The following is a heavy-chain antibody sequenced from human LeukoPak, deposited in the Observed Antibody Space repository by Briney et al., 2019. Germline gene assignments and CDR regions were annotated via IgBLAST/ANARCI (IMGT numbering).Heavy chain of an antibody. Sequence: SETLSLTCTVSGGSISSYYWSWIRQPPGKGLEWIGFIFYSGTTNYNPSLKSRVTISVDTSKNQSSLKLSSVTAADTAVFYCAGGGWNKFHYWGQGTLVTVPS. CDR3: AGGGWNKFHY. CDR2: IFYSGTT. V-gene: IGHV4-59*01. D-gene: IGHD3-22*01. J-gene: IGHJ4*02. CDR1: GGSISSYY.